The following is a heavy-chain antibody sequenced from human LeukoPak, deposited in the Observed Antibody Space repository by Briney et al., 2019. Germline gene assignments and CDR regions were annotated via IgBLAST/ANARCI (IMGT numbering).Heavy chain of an antibody. D-gene: IGHD2-15*01. V-gene: IGHV3-23*01. J-gene: IGHJ4*02. Sequence: GGSLRLSCAASGFTFSGYAMSWVRQAPGKGLEWVSAISGSGGSTYYADSVKGRFTISRDNSKNTLYLQMNSLRAEDTAVYYCAKEKDIVVVVAATFDYWGQGTLVTVSS. CDR3: AKEKDIVVVVAATFDY. CDR1: GFTFSGYA. CDR2: ISGSGGST.